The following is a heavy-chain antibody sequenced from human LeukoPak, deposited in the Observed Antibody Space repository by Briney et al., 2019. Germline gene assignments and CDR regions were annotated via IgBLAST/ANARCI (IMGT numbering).Heavy chain of an antibody. Sequence: PSETLSLTCAVYGGSFSGYYWSWLRRPPGKGLEWIGEINHSGNTNYNPSLKSRVTISVDTSKNQFSLKLSSVTAADTAVYYCARGSFAASYGMDVWGQGTTVTVSS. CDR2: INHSGNT. D-gene: IGHD5-18*01. J-gene: IGHJ6*02. CDR3: ARGSFAASYGMDV. CDR1: GGSFSGYY. V-gene: IGHV4-34*01.